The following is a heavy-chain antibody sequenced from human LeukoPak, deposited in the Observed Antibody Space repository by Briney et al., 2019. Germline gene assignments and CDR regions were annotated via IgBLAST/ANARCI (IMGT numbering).Heavy chain of an antibody. CDR2: ISGSGGST. J-gene: IGHJ4*02. Sequence: PGGSLRLSCAASGFTFSSYAMSWVRQAPGKGLEWVSAISGSGGSTYYADSVKGRFTISRDNSKNTPYLQMNSLRAEDTAVYYCAKGEYDSSGYYYGSDYWGQGTLVTVSS. V-gene: IGHV3-23*01. D-gene: IGHD3-22*01. CDR3: AKGEYDSSGYYYGSDY. CDR1: GFTFSSYA.